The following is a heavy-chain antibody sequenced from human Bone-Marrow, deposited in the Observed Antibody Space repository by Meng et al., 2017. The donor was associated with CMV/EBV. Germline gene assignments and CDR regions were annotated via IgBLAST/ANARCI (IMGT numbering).Heavy chain of an antibody. CDR3: ARVLRVPASTKMLLDY. D-gene: IGHD2-2*01. V-gene: IGHV3-7*03. CDR1: GFTFISYS. J-gene: IGHJ4*02. Sequence: GGSLRLSCAASGFTFISYSMTWVRQTPGKGLEWVASIKKDGSKKYYVDSVKGRFTISRDNAETLLYLQMNSLRAEDTAIYYCARVLRVPASTKMLLDYWGQGTLVTVSS. CDR2: IKKDGSKK.